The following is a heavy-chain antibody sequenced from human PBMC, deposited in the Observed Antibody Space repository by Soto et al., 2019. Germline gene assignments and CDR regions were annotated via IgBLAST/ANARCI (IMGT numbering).Heavy chain of an antibody. D-gene: IGHD7-27*01. CDR2: INPSGGST. V-gene: IGHV1-46*01. CDR3: ARDLTSGDY. CDR1: GYIFTNYY. Sequence: QVQLVQSGAEVKNPGASVKLSCKASGYIFTNYYIHWVRQAPGQGLEWMAIINPSGGSTNYAQKFQGRVTLARDTFTNTVYMELSSLRSEDTAIYYCARDLTSGDYWGQGTLATVSS. J-gene: IGHJ4*02.